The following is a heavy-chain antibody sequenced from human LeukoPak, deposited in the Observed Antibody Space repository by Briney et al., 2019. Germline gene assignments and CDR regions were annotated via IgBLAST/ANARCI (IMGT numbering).Heavy chain of an antibody. J-gene: IGHJ4*02. CDR1: GYTFTGYY. V-gene: IGHV1-2*02. CDR2: INPNSGGT. Sequence: ASVKVSCTTSGYTFTGYYMHWVRQAPGQGLEWMGWINPNSGGTNYAQKFEGRATMTRDTSISTAYMELSRLRSDDTALYYCARGTAVADLLADYWGQGTLVTVSS. D-gene: IGHD6-19*01. CDR3: ARGTAVADLLADY.